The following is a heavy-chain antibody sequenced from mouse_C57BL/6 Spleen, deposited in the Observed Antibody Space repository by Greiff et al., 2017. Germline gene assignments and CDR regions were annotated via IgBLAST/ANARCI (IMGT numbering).Heavy chain of an antibody. CDR2: INPSTGGT. J-gene: IGHJ3*01. V-gene: IGHV1-42*01. CDR1: GYSFTGYY. Sequence: VQLQQSGPELVKPGASVKLSCKASGYSFTGYYMNWVKQSPEKSLEWIGKINPSTGGTTYNQKFTAKATLTVDKSSSTAYMQLKSLTSEDSAVYYCARYDFDDGFAYWGQGTLVTVSA. CDR3: ARYDFDDGFAY. D-gene: IGHD2-4*01.